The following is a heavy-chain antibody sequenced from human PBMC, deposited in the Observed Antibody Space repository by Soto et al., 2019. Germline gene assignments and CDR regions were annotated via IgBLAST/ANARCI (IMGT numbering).Heavy chain of an antibody. J-gene: IGHJ4*02. CDR3: ARVRSSGWYFDY. CDR2: ISSSSSAL. V-gene: IGHV3-48*02. D-gene: IGHD6-19*01. Sequence: PGGSLRLSCAASGSTFSTYSMNWVRQAPGKGLEWVSYISSSSSALYYADSVKGRFTISRDNARNSLYLQMNSLRDEDTAVYYCARVRSSGWYFDYWGQGTLVTVSS. CDR1: GSTFSTYS.